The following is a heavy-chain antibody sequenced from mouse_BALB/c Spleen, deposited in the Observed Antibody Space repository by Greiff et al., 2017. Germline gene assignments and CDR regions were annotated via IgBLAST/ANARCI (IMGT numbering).Heavy chain of an antibody. D-gene: IGHD1-1*01. J-gene: IGHJ2*01. Sequence: VKLMESGPGLVAPSQSLSITCTVSGFSLTSYGVHWVRQPPGKGLEWLGVIWAGGSTNYNSALMSRLSISKDNSKSQVFLKMNSLQTDDTAMYYCARGGGITTVVDYWGQGTTLTVSS. CDR1: GFSLTSYG. CDR2: IWAGGST. V-gene: IGHV2-9*02. CDR3: ARGGGITTVVDY.